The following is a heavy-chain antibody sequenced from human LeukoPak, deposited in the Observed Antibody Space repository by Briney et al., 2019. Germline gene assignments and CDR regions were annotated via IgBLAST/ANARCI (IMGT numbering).Heavy chain of an antibody. J-gene: IGHJ3*02. V-gene: IGHV4-34*01. CDR1: GGSFSGYY. Sequence: SETLSLTCAVYGGSFSGYYWSWIRHPPGKGLELIGEINHSGSTNYNPSLKSRVTISVDTSKNQFPLKLSSVTAADTAVYYCARIRGRQWLVLAFDIWGQGTMVTVSS. D-gene: IGHD6-19*01. CDR2: INHSGST. CDR3: ARIRGRQWLVLAFDI.